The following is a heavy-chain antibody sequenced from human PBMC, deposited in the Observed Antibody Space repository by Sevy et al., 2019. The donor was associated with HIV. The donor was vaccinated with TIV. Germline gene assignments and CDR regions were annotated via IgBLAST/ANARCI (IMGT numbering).Heavy chain of an antibody. Sequence: GGSLRLSCTASGFMFGDYAMSWVRQAPGKGLEWVSYISNSGNTIYYSDSVKGRFTISRDNAKNSLYLQMNSLRAADTAVYYCARDLPPSATTVAHFDYWGRGTLVTVSS. V-gene: IGHV3-48*03. D-gene: IGHD4-17*01. CDR3: ARDLPPSATTVAHFDY. CDR1: GFMFGDYA. CDR2: ISNSGNTI. J-gene: IGHJ4*02.